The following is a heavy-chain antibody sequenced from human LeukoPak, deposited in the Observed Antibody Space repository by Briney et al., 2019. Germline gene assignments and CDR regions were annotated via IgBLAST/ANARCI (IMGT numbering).Heavy chain of an antibody. Sequence: GGSLRLSCIASGFSFSGHWMHWARQLPGKGLVWASRISPTGSTTSYADSVKGRFTVSRDNAKNTLYLQVNNLRAEDTAVYYCARGPNSNWSGLDFWGQGTLLTVSS. CDR1: GFSFSGHW. D-gene: IGHD6-6*01. CDR3: ARGPNSNWSGLDF. J-gene: IGHJ4*02. V-gene: IGHV3-74*01. CDR2: ISPTGSTT.